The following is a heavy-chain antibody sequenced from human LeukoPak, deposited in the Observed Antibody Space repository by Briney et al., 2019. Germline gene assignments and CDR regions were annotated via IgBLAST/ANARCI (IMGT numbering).Heavy chain of an antibody. D-gene: IGHD3-3*01. V-gene: IGHV4-59*01. CDR2: IYYSGST. Sequence: SETLSLTCTVSGGSISSYYWSWIRQPPGKGLEWIGYIYYSGSTNYNPSLKSRVTISVDTSKNQFSLKLSPVTAANTAVYYCARGTTIFGVVEYFQHWGQGTLVTVSS. CDR1: GGSISSYY. J-gene: IGHJ1*01. CDR3: ARGTTIFGVVEYFQH.